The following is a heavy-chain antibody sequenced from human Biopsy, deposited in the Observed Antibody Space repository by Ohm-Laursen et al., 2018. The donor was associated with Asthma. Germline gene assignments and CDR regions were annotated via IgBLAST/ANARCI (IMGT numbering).Heavy chain of an antibody. J-gene: IGHJ6*02. Sequence: LSCAAFGFTFSTSWMTWIRQTPGKGLEWIGESDHRGNTNTNATLKSRVTISKPKSANEFSLKMKSVTAADTAQYYCVRQSGYRSGWPKLLFVYYGMDVWGPGTTVTVSS. CDR1: GFTFSTSW. CDR2: SDHRGNT. V-gene: IGHV4-34*01. D-gene: IGHD6-19*01. CDR3: VRQSGYRSGWPKLLFVYYGMDV.